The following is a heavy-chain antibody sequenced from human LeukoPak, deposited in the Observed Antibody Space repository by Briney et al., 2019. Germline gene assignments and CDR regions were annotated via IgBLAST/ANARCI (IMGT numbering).Heavy chain of an antibody. J-gene: IGHJ4*02. Sequence: PGGSLRLSCAASGFTVSSNYMSWVRQAPGKGLEWVSVIYSGGSTYYADSVEGRFTISRDNSKNTLYLQMNSLRAEDTAVYYCARDPNYYDSSGDWGQGTLVTVSS. V-gene: IGHV3-66*02. CDR3: ARDPNYYDSSGD. CDR1: GFTVSSNY. D-gene: IGHD3-22*01. CDR2: IYSGGST.